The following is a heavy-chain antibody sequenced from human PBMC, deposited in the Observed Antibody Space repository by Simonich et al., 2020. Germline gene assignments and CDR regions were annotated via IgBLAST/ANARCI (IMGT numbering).Heavy chain of an antibody. J-gene: IGHJ3*02. CDR2: ISYDGSNK. CDR1: GFTFSSYA. D-gene: IGHD2-15*01. CDR3: AREGLLLDAFDI. Sequence: QVQLVESGGGVVQPGRSLRLSCAASGFTFSSYAMHWVRQAPGKEVECVAVISYDGSNKYYADSVKGRFTSSRDNSKNTLYLQMNSLRAEDTAVYYCAREGLLLDAFDIWGQGTMVTVSS. V-gene: IGHV3-30*07.